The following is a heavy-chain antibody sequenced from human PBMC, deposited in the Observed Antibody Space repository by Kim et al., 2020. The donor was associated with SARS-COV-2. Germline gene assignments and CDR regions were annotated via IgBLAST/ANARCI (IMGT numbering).Heavy chain of an antibody. V-gene: IGHV1-46*01. Sequence: ASVKVSCKASGYTFTSYYIHWVRQAPGQGLEWMGIIYAGGDITNYAQKFRGRVTMTRDTSTSTVYMELSSLESEDTAVYYCARMQGNWGPFDIWGQGTMVTVSS. CDR1: GYTFTSYY. CDR3: ARMQGNWGPFDI. J-gene: IGHJ3*02. CDR2: IYAGGDIT. D-gene: IGHD7-27*01.